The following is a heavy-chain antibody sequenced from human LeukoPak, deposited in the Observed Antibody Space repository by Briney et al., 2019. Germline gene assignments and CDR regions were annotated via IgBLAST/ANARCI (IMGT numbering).Heavy chain of an antibody. Sequence: SQTLSLTCTVSGGSISSGSFYWTWIRQPAGKGLEWIGRIYTSGSTDYNPSLKSRVTISVDTSKNLFSLKLSSVTAADTAVYYCASGSPYSGNYCDYWGQGTLVTVSS. CDR1: GGSISSGSFY. V-gene: IGHV4-61*02. CDR2: IYTSGST. CDR3: ASGSPYSGNYCDY. J-gene: IGHJ4*02. D-gene: IGHD1-26*01.